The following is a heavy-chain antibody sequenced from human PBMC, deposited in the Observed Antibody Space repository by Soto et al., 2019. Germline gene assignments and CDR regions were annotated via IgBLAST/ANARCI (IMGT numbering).Heavy chain of an antibody. CDR3: GRGIPLNYGSYLSWHFYGMDF. CDR2: ITTTGDT. D-gene: IGHD3-16*01. CDR1: GFIFSSYD. J-gene: IGHJ6*02. Sequence: GGSLRLSCAASGFIFSSYDVHWVRQAPGKGLEWVSVITTTGDTYYAASVKGRFTISRENAENSLYLQMNSLRAEDADVYYYGRGIPLNYGSYLSWHFYGMDFWGRGTTVTVSS. V-gene: IGHV3-13*01.